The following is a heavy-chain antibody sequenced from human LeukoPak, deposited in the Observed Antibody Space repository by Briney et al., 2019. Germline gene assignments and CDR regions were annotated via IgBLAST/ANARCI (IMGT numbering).Heavy chain of an antibody. J-gene: IGHJ3*02. D-gene: IGHD3-10*01. CDR3: ASGREYYGSGSHDDAFDM. CDR2: INPNSGGT. Sequence: GASVRVSSKASGYTFTVYYMHWVRQAPGQGLEWMGWINPNSGGTNYAQKFQGRVTMTRDTSISTAYMELSRLSSDDTAVYYCASGREYYGSGSHDDAFDMWGQGTMVTVS. CDR1: GYTFTVYY. V-gene: IGHV1-2*02.